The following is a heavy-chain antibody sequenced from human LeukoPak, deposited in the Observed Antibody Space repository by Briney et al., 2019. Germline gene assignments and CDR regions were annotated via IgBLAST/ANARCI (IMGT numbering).Heavy chain of an antibody. CDR2: INHSGST. J-gene: IGHJ6*02. CDR3: ARYSSGALGYYYYYGMDV. V-gene: IGHV4-34*01. Sequence: SETLCLTCAVYGGSFSGYYWSWIRQPPGKGLEWIGEINHSGSTNYNPSLKSRVTISVDTSKNQFSLKLSSVTAADTAVYYCARYSSGALGYYYYYGMDVWGQGTTVTVSS. D-gene: IGHD6-19*01. CDR1: GGSFSGYY.